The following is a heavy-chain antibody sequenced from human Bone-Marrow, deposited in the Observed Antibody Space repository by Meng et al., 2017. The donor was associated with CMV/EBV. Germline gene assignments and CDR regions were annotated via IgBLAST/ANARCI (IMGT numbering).Heavy chain of an antibody. J-gene: IGHJ4*02. Sequence: SETLSLTCTVSGGSISSYYWSWIRQPPGKGLEWIGYIYYSGSTNYNPSLKSRVTISVDTSKNQFSLKLSSVTAADTAVYYCARARYYFDYWGQGTLVTVPS. CDR3: ARARYYFDY. CDR2: IYYSGST. V-gene: IGHV4-59*01. CDR1: GGSISSYY.